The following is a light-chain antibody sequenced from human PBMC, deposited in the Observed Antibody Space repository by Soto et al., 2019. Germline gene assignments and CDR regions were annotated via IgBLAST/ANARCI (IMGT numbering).Light chain of an antibody. Sequence: QSALTQPPSASGSPGQSVTISCTGTSRDVAGYNFVSWYQHHPGKAPKLMIYEVSKRPSGVPDRFSGSKSGNTASLTVSGLQAEDEADYYCSSYSGNYIVLLGGGTKLTVL. CDR2: EVS. CDR3: SSYSGNYIVL. CDR1: SRDVAGYNF. J-gene: IGLJ2*01. V-gene: IGLV2-8*01.